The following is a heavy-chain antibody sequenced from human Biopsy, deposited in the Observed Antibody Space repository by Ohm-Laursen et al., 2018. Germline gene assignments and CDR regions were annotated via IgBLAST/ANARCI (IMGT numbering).Heavy chain of an antibody. D-gene: IGHD1-7*01. CDR1: GYTFTSYD. J-gene: IGHJ5*02. CDR2: LNPVSGNS. CDR3: GRAVRNQLLTDP. Sequence: SVKVSCKASGYTFTSYDITWVRQASGQGPEWIGWLNPVSGNSNFRQKFRGRVTVTSDTSISTAYMELSGLTSDDTATYYCGRAVRNQLLTDPWGQGTLVTVTS. V-gene: IGHV1-8*01.